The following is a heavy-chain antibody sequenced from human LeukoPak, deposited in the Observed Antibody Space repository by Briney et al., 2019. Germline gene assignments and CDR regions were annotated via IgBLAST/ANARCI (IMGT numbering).Heavy chain of an antibody. CDR2: SDPEDGET. CDR3: ATGYSGSYPRWYAFDI. Sequence: ASVKVSCKVSGYTLTELSMHWVRQAPGKGLEWMGGSDPEDGETIYAQKFQGRVTMTEDTSTDTAYMELSSLRSEDTAVYYCATGYSGSYPRWYAFDIWGQGTMVTVCS. D-gene: IGHD1-26*01. J-gene: IGHJ3*02. CDR1: GYTLTELS. V-gene: IGHV1-24*01.